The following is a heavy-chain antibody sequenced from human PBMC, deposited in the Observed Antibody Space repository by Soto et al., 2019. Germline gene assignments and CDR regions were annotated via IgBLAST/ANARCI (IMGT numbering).Heavy chain of an antibody. J-gene: IGHJ4*02. Sequence: QITLKESGQTLVKPTQTLTLVCTLSGFSINNGGVGVGWIRQPPGKAPEWLALLYWNDDGWYRPSLRYRLSDTKDSAKNQVALTMTHMAPVAAGTFYCAKRRALRNNLFFDQWGQGALVTVSP. V-gene: IGHV2-5*01. CDR1: GFSINNGGVG. CDR2: LYWNDDG. D-gene: IGHD1-1*01. CDR3: AKRRALRNNLFFDQ.